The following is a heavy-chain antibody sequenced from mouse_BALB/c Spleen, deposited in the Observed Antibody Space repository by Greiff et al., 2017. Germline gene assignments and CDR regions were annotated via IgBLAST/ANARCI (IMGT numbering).Heavy chain of an antibody. CDR2: ISYDGSN. Sequence: ESGPGLVKPSQSLSLTCSVTGSSLTSGYYWNWIRQFPGNKLEWMGSISYDGSNNYNPSLKNRISITRDTSKNQFFLKLNSVTTEDTATYYCASHGYYALDYWGQGTTLTVSS. J-gene: IGHJ2*01. CDR3: ASHGYYALDY. CDR1: GSSLTSGYY. V-gene: IGHV3-6*02. D-gene: IGHD2-3*01.